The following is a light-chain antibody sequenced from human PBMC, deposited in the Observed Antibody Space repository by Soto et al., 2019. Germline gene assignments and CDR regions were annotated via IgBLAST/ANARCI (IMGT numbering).Light chain of an antibody. CDR2: DAS. CDR1: QDINNY. CDR3: QQFGDLTFI. J-gene: IGKJ5*01. V-gene: IGKV1-33*01. Sequence: DIKMTQSPSSLSASVGDRVTITCQASQDINNYLNWYQKKPGQDPKLLIYDASGLEVGVPSRFSGSGSGTHFNLTISGLQTEDIATYYCQQFGDLTFIFGQGTRLEIK.